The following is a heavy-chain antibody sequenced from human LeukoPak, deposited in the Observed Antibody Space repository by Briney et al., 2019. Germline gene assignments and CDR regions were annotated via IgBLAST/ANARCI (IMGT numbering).Heavy chain of an antibody. Sequence: GGSLRLSCAASGFTFSSYSMYWVRQAPGKGLEWVSSISSRSSYIYYADSVKGRFTISRDNAKNSLYLQMNSLRAEDTAVYYCARDWEVGELLYYWGQGTLVTVSS. CDR2: ISSRSSYI. V-gene: IGHV3-21*01. CDR1: GFTFSSYS. D-gene: IGHD3-10*01. J-gene: IGHJ4*02. CDR3: ARDWEVGELLYY.